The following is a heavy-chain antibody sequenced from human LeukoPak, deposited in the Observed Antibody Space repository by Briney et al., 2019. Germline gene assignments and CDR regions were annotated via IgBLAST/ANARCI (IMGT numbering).Heavy chain of an antibody. V-gene: IGHV3-30*14. Sequence: GGSLRLSCAASGFTFSSYAMHWVPQAPGKGLEWVAVVSYDGSNKYYADSVKGRFTISRDNSKNTLYLQMNSLRAEDTAVYYCARDRYGDYGGYYYYYGMDVWGQGTTVTVSS. CDR2: VSYDGSNK. J-gene: IGHJ6*02. CDR1: GFTFSSYA. CDR3: ARDRYGDYGGYYYYYGMDV. D-gene: IGHD4-17*01.